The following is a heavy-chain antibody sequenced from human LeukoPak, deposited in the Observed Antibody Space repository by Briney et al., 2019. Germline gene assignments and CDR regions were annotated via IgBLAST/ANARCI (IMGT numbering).Heavy chain of an antibody. CDR1: GDSVSSKNGA. V-gene: IGHV6-1*01. CDR3: ARDLGTSGWYTFDF. Sequence: SQTLSLTCAISGDSVSSKNGAWNWIRQSPSRGLEWLVRTYDRSKWYDEYADSVKGRVTISPDTSKNQFSLHVYSVTPEDTAVYYCARDLGTSGWYTFDFWGQGTLVTVSS. D-gene: IGHD6-19*01. J-gene: IGHJ5*01. CDR2: TYDRSKWYD.